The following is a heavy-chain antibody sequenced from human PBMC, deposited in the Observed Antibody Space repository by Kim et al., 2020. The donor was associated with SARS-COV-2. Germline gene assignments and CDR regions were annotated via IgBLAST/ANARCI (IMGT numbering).Heavy chain of an antibody. D-gene: IGHD3-10*01. CDR2: IKQDGSEK. CDR3: ARDRSKALLALKDYYYYYYGMDV. CDR1: GFTFSSYW. Sequence: GGSLRLSCAASGFTFSSYWMSWVRQAPGKGLEWVANIKQDGSEKYYVDSVKGRFTISRDNAKNSLYLQMNSLRAEDTAVYYCARDRSKALLALKDYYYYYYGMDVWGQGTTVTVSS. J-gene: IGHJ6*02. V-gene: IGHV3-7*03.